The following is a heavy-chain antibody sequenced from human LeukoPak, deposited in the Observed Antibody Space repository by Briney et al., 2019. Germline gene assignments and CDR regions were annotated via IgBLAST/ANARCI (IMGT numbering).Heavy chain of an antibody. V-gene: IGHV4-59*08. Sequence: SETLSLTCTVSGGSISSYYWSWIRQPPGKGLEWIGYIYYSGSTNYNPSLKSRVTISVDTSKNQFSLKLSSVTAADTAVYYCARWRWGFGEPDYFDYWGQGTLVTVSS. CDR3: ARWRWGFGEPDYFDY. CDR1: GGSISSYY. CDR2: IYYSGST. D-gene: IGHD3-10*01. J-gene: IGHJ4*02.